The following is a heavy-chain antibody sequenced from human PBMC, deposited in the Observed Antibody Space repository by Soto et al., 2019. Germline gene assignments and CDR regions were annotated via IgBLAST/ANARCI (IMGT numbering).Heavy chain of an antibody. J-gene: IGHJ4*02. CDR3: AHRPARRADRGYDFAY. CDR1: GFSLSTTGVG. CDR2: IYWDDVE. V-gene: IGHV2-5*02. D-gene: IGHD5-12*01. Sequence: QITLKESGPTLVKPTQTLTLTCTFSGFSLSTTGVGVGWIRQPPGKALEWLALIYWDDVERYSPSLKSRLTLTKDTSKNQVVLTLTTMDPVDTATYYCAHRPARRADRGYDFAYWGQGTLVTVSS.